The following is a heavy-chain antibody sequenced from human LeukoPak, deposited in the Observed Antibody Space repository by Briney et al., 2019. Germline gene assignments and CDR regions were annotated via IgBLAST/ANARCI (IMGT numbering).Heavy chain of an antibody. Sequence: GGSLRLSCVASGFTFSSYAMSWVRQAPGKGLEWVSAISGSGGSTYYADSVKGRFTISRDNSKNTLYLQMNSLRAEDTAVYYCAKEGTGYSYGPHDYWGQGTLVTVSS. CDR3: AKEGTGYSYGPHDY. J-gene: IGHJ4*02. V-gene: IGHV3-23*01. CDR2: ISGSGGST. D-gene: IGHD5-18*01. CDR1: GFTFSSYA.